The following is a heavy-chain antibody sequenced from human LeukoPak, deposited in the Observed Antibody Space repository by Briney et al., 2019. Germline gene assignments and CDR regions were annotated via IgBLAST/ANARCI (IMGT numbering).Heavy chain of an antibody. J-gene: IGHJ4*02. CDR2: ITCSSSSM. CDR3: ARASPVLPYFDY. CDR1: GFTFRTYS. Sequence: GGSLRLSCAASGFTFRTYSMSWVRQAPGKGLEGVSYITCSSSSMYHADSVKGRFTISRDNAKNSLYLQMNSLRAEDTAVYYCARASPVLPYFDYCGQGHLAPVT. V-gene: IGHV3-48*04.